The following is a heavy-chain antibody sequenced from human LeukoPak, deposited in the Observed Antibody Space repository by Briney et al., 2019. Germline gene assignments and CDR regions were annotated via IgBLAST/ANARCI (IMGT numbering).Heavy chain of an antibody. D-gene: IGHD7-27*01. CDR3: ATIGGRRTGELYRIDY. J-gene: IGHJ4*02. Sequence: GRSLRLSCAASGFTFSNCAMHWVRQAPGKGLEWVAVVSYDGSNKYYAGSVKGRFTISRDNSKNTLYLQMNSLRAEDAAIYYCATIGGRRTGELYRIDYWGQGTLVTVSS. CDR1: GFTFSNCA. CDR2: VSYDGSNK. V-gene: IGHV3-30-3*01.